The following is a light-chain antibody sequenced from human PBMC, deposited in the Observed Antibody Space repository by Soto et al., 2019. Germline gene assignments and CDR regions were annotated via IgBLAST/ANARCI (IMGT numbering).Light chain of an antibody. J-gene: IGKJ4*01. Sequence: EIVLTQSPGTLSLSPGGRATLSCRASRSVSSNFLAWYQQKPGQAPRLLIYGASSRATGIPDRFSGSGSGTDFTLTISRLEPEDFAVYYCHQYGISPPLTFGGGTRVEIK. CDR2: GAS. CDR3: HQYGISPPLT. V-gene: IGKV3-20*01. CDR1: RSVSSNF.